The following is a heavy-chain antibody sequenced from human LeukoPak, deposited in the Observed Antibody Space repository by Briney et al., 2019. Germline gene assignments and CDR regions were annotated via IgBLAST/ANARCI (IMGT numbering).Heavy chain of an antibody. D-gene: IGHD1-26*01. Sequence: GGSLRLSCAASGFTFSTYWMTWVRQQAPGKGLEWVANIRQDGSEKYYVDSVKGRFTISRDNAKNSLYLQMNSLRVEDTAVYYCARDSGSYSGLETELEYWGQGTLVTVSS. CDR1: GFTFSTYW. V-gene: IGHV3-7*01. J-gene: IGHJ4*02. CDR3: ARDSGSYSGLETELEY. CDR2: IRQDGSEK.